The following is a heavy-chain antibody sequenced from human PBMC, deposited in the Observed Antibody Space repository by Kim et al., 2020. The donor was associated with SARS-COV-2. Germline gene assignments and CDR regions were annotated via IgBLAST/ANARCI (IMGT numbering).Heavy chain of an antibody. D-gene: IGHD2-21*01. V-gene: IGHV4-34*13. Sequence: SLKSRVTISVDTSKNQVSLKLSSVTAADTAVYYCASAYCGGDCYSGYFDYWGQGTLVTVSS. CDR3: ASAYCGGDCYSGYFDY. J-gene: IGHJ4*02.